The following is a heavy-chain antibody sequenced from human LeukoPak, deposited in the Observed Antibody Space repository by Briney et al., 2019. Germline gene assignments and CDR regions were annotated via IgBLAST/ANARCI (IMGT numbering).Heavy chain of an antibody. V-gene: IGHV3-30*18. Sequence: GGSLRLSCAASAFTFRTYGMHWVRQAPGKGLEWVAVISYDANNKNYADSVKGRFTISGDNSKNTLYLQMNSLRAEDTAVYYCAKDRHPARTDGYYFDYWGQGTLVTVSS. CDR3: AKDRHPARTDGYYFDY. CDR1: AFTFRTYG. J-gene: IGHJ4*02. D-gene: IGHD1-14*01. CDR2: ISYDANNK.